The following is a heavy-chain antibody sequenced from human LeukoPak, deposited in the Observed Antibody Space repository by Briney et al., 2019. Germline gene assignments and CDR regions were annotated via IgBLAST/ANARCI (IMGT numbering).Heavy chain of an antibody. CDR2: INPNTGGT. Sequence: ASVKVSCKTSGYTFTGYYIHWVRQAPGQGREWMGWINPNTGGTNYAQKFQGRVTMTTDTPISTAYMELSRLRSDDTAVYYCARDDSSGYQYWYFDLWGRGTLVTVSS. CDR1: GYTFTGYY. J-gene: IGHJ2*01. V-gene: IGHV1-2*02. CDR3: ARDDSSGYQYWYFDL. D-gene: IGHD3-22*01.